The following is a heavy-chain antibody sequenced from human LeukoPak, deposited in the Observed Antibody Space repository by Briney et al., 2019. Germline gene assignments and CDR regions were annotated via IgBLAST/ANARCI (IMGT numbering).Heavy chain of an antibody. CDR2: ISSDGGRT. CDR3: AKDRGRLDNYAFDI. J-gene: IGHJ3*02. Sequence: PGGSLRLSCAASGFTFSSYAMHWVRQAPRKGLEYVSAISSDGGRTYYANSVKGRFTISRDNSKNTLYLQMGSLRAEDMAVYYCAKDRGRLDNYAFDIWGQGTMVSVSS. D-gene: IGHD1-1*01. CDR1: GFTFSSYA. V-gene: IGHV3-64*01.